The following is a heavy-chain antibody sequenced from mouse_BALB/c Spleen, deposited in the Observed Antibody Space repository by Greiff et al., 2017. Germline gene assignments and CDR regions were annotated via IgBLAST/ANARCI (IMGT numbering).Heavy chain of an antibody. CDR3: ARRDDGSSNYFDY. D-gene: IGHD1-1*01. V-gene: IGHV5-6*02. Sequence: EVKLVESGGDLVKPGGSLKLSCAASGFTFTSYGLSWVRQTPDKRLEWVATISSGGSYTYYPDSVKGRFTISRDNAKNTLYLQMSSLKSEDTAMYYGARRDDGSSNYFDYWGQGTTLTVSA. CDR1: GFTFTSYG. J-gene: IGHJ2*01. CDR2: ISSGGSYT.